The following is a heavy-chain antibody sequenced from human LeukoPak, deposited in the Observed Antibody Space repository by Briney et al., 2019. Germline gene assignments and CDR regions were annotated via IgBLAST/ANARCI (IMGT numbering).Heavy chain of an antibody. J-gene: IGHJ5*02. Sequence: SETLSLTCTVSGGSISSYYWSWIRQPPGKGLEWIGYIYYSGSTNYNPSLKSRVTISVDTSKNQFSLKLSSVTAADTAVYYCARDLDDSSGYQAFDPWGQGTLVTVSS. CDR1: GGSISSYY. CDR3: ARDLDDSSGYQAFDP. CDR2: IYYSGST. V-gene: IGHV4-59*12. D-gene: IGHD3-22*01.